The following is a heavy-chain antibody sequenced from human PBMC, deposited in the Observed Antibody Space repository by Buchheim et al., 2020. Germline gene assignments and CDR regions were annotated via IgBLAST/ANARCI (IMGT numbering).Heavy chain of an antibody. CDR3: IRAVRERWLHRYFDS. J-gene: IGHJ4*02. CDR1: GFTFSNAW. CDR2: IKSKTDGGTT. V-gene: IGHV3-15*07. D-gene: IGHD5-24*01. Sequence: EVQLVESGGGLVKPGGSLRLSCAASGFTFSNAWMNWVRQAPGKGLEWVGRIKSKTDGGTTDYAAPGKGRFTISREDAKKTLYLQMNSLKTEDTAVYYCIRAVRERWLHRYFDSWGQGTL.